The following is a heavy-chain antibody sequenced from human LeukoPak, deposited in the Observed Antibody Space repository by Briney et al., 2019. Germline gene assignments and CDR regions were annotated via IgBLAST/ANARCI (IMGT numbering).Heavy chain of an antibody. CDR2: INNDGSST. CDR1: GFTFSSYW. D-gene: IGHD2-2*01. CDR3: ARGSTASFDP. Sequence: GGSLRLSCAASGFTFSSYWMHWVRQVPGKGLVWVSRINNDGSSTTYADSVKGRSTISRDNAKNTVYLQMSSLRADDTAVYYCARGSTASFDPWGQGTLVTVSS. V-gene: IGHV3-74*03. J-gene: IGHJ5*02.